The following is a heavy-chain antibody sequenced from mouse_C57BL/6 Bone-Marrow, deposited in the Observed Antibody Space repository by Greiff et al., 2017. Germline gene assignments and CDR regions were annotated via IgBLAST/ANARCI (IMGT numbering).Heavy chain of an antibody. CDR1: GYTFTEYT. D-gene: IGHD2-3*01. CDR2: FYPGSGSI. Sequence: VQLQESGAELVKPGASVKLSCKASGYTFTEYTIHWVKQRSGQGLEWIGWFYPGSGSIKYNEKFKDKATLTADKSSSTAYMELSRLTSEDAAVYFCARHERGCDGYLYYFDYWGQGTTLTVSS. J-gene: IGHJ2*01. V-gene: IGHV1-62-2*01. CDR3: ARHERGCDGYLYYFDY.